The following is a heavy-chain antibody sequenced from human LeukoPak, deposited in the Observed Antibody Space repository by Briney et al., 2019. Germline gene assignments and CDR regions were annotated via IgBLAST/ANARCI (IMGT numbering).Heavy chain of an antibody. D-gene: IGHD2-15*01. CDR2: IFPGDSDT. J-gene: IGHJ4*02. V-gene: IGHV5-51*01. Sequence: LGESLKISCKGLGYDFSTYWNAWVRQMPGKGLEWMGIIFPGDSDTRYSPSFQGQVTMSADKSINTAYLQWSSLKGSDSAMYYCASLYCSGGRCNGFDNWGQGTLVTVSS. CDR3: ASLYCSGGRCNGFDN. CDR1: GYDFSTYW.